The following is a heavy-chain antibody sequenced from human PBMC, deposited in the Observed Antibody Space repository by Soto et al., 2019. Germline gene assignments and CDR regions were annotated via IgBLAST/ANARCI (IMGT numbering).Heavy chain of an antibody. J-gene: IGHJ4*02. V-gene: IGHV1-69*06. CDR1: GGTFSSYA. CDR3: ARGYCSSTSCRNFEY. D-gene: IGHD2-2*01. CDR2: IIPIFGTA. Sequence: ASVKVSCKASGGTFSSYAISWVRQAPGQGLEWMGGIIPIFGTANYAQKFQGRVTITADKSTSTAYMELSSLRSEDTAVYYCARGYCSSTSCRNFEYWGQGTLVTVSS.